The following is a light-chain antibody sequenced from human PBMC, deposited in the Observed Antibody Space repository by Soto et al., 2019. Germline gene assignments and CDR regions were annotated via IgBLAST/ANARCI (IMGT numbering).Light chain of an antibody. Sequence: QSVLTQPPSASGTPGQRVTISCSGSSSKIGSDTINWYQQVPGTAPKLLIYSSDQRPSGVPDRFSGSKSGTSASLAISGLQSDDEADYYCAAWDDSLNGWVFGGGTQLTVL. CDR1: SSKIGSDT. CDR2: SSD. V-gene: IGLV1-44*01. CDR3: AAWDDSLNGWV. J-gene: IGLJ3*02.